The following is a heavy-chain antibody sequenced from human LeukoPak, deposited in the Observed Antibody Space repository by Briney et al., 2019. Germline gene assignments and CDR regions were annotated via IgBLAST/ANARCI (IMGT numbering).Heavy chain of an antibody. V-gene: IGHV4-4*07. J-gene: IGHJ4*02. Sequence: SETLSLTCTVSGGSMSDYYWSWIRQPAGKGLEWIGRIYTSESTNYNPSLKSRVTISVDTSRNQFSLKLSSVTAADTAVYYCARGLWFGDENPPYFDYWGQGILVTVSS. D-gene: IGHD3-10*01. CDR3: ARGLWFGDENPPYFDY. CDR1: GGSMSDYY. CDR2: IYTSEST.